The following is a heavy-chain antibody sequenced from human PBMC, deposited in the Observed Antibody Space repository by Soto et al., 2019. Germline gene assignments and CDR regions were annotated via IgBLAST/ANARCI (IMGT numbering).Heavy chain of an antibody. J-gene: IGHJ4*02. V-gene: IGHV1-18*01. D-gene: IGHD3-10*01. CDR3: ARVAGYGSGRSHFDN. CDR1: GYTFSTYG. CDR2: SIADSGNT. Sequence: QVQLVQSGAEVTKPGASVKVSCKTSGYTFSTYGLSWVRQAPGQGLEWMGWSIADSGNTIYARKFQGRVTVTTDRSTSTGYMELRSLTSDDTALYFCARVAGYGSGRSHFDNWGQGTLVLASP.